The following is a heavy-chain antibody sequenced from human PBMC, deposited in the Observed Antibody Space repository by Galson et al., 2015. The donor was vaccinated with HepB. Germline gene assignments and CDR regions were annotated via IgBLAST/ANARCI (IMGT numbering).Heavy chain of an antibody. CDR1: GYTFTSHF. V-gene: IGHV1-46*01. Sequence: SVKVSCKASGYTFTSHFIHWVRQSPGQGLEWMGIINPSGGGTNYAQRFQGRVTMTRDTSTSTVYMDLSSLRSEDTAVYYCARERASSSDWYLGYWGQGTLVTVSS. D-gene: IGHD6-19*01. CDR2: INPSGGGT. CDR3: ARERASSSDWYLGY. J-gene: IGHJ4*02.